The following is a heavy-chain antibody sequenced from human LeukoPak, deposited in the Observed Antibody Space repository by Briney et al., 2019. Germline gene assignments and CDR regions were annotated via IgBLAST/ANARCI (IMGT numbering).Heavy chain of an antibody. CDR3: AAEWELLFDC. Sequence: AASVTLSCKASGYTFTGYYMHWVRQAPGQGLEWMGRINPNSGGTNYAHKFQGRVTMTRDTSISTAYMELSRLRSDDTAVYYCAAEWELLFDCWGQGTLVTVSS. D-gene: IGHD1-26*01. J-gene: IGHJ4*02. V-gene: IGHV1-2*06. CDR2: INPNSGGT. CDR1: GYTFTGYY.